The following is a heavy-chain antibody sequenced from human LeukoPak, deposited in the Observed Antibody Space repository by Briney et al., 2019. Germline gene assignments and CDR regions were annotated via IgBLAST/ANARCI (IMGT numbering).Heavy chain of an antibody. Sequence: PGGSLRLSCAASGFTFSSYAMSWVRQPPGKGLEWIASIYYTGNTYYNPSLKSRLSISIDASKNYFSLKLSSVTAADTAVYFCTREFTSTSGDWGQGTLVTVSS. J-gene: IGHJ4*02. CDR2: IYYTGNT. V-gene: IGHV4-39*02. CDR3: TREFTSTSGD. D-gene: IGHD1-1*01. CDR1: GFTFSSYA.